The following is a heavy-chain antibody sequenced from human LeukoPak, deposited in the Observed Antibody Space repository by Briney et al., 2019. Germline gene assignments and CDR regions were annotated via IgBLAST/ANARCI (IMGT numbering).Heavy chain of an antibody. J-gene: IGHJ4*02. V-gene: IGHV3-23*01. CDR3: ARISSGWYVMIDY. Sequence: PGGSLRLSCAASRFTFSSYAMSWVRQAPGKGLEWVSTISGNGGSTYYADSVKGRFTISRDNSRNTLYLQMNSLRDEDTAVYYCARISSGWYVMIDYWGQGTLVTVSS. CDR2: ISGNGGST. CDR1: RFTFSSYA. D-gene: IGHD6-19*01.